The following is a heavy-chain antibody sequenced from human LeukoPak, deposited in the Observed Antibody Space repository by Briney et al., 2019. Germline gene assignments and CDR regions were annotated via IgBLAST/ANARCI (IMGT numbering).Heavy chain of an antibody. D-gene: IGHD3-10*01. CDR1: RYTFTSYY. CDR3: AREVPESFNFDY. CDR2: IKPSGGST. J-gene: IGHJ4*02. V-gene: IGHV1-46*01. Sequence: ASVKVSCKASRYTFTSYYTHWVRQAPGQGLEWMGIIKPSGGSTLYAQKFQGRVTVTSDMSTSTVYVELSSLRSEDTAVYYCAREVPESFNFDYWGQGTLVTVSS.